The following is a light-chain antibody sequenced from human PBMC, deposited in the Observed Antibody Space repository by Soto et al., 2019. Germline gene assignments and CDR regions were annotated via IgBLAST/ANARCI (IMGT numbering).Light chain of an antibody. CDR1: QSISSW. V-gene: IGKV1-5*01. Sequence: DIQMTQSPSTLSASVGDRVTITCRASQSISSWLAWYQQKPGKAPKLLIYDASSLESGVPSRFSGSGSGTEFTLTISSLQPVDFATYYCQQYNSFPWTFGPGTKVDIK. CDR3: QQYNSFPWT. CDR2: DAS. J-gene: IGKJ3*01.